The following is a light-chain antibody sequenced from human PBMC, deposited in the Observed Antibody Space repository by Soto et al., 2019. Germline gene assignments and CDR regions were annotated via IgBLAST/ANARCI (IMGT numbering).Light chain of an antibody. J-gene: IGKJ1*01. CDR1: QSISRY. Sequence: DIQMTQSPASLSASVGDRVTITCRASQSISRYLNWYQQKPGRAPKLLIYDASNLEAGVPSRFRGSGSGTDFTFTISRLQPDDFATYYCQQYDSYPWTFGQGTKVDIK. V-gene: IGKV1-33*01. CDR3: QQYDSYPWT. CDR2: DAS.